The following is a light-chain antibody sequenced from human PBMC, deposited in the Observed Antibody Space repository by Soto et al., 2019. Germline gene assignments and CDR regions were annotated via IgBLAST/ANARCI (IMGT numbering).Light chain of an antibody. CDR3: QHYGAAPIT. Sequence: SVLTQSPSSLSLSPGCRPTLCCRASQSVGGNVAWYQQIPGQPPKIIIFGASSRATGIADKFSGSGSGTDFTLTISRLETADFALYYCQHYGAAPITFGQGTRLEIK. J-gene: IGKJ5*01. CDR1: QSVGGN. V-gene: IGKV3-20*01. CDR2: GAS.